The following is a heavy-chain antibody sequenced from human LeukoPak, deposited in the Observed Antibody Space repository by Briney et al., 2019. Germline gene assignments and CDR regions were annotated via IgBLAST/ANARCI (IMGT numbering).Heavy chain of an antibody. V-gene: IGHV4-4*07. CDR1: GGSISSSY. D-gene: IGHD6-19*01. CDR2: IYTSGST. CDR3: AGQKSGYSSGWPSFDY. Sequence: SETLSLTCTVSGGSISSSYWSWIRQPAGRGLEWIGRIYTSGSTNHNPSLKSRVTMSVDTSKNQFSLKLSSVTAADTAVYYCAGQKSGYSSGWPSFDYWGQGTLVTVSS. J-gene: IGHJ4*02.